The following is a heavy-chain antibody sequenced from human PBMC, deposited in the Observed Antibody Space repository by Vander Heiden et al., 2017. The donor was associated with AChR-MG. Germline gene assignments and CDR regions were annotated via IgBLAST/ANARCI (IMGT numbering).Heavy chain of an antibody. Sequence: QVQLVPSGAEVKKPGSSVKVSCKASGGTFSSYTISWVRQAPGQGLEWMGGIIPIFGTANYAQKFQGRVTITADESTSTAYMELSSLRSEDTAVYYCASLGYCSGGDSACDYWGQGTLVTVSS. CDR3: ASLGYCSGGDSACDY. CDR1: GGTFSSYT. V-gene: IGHV1-69*01. J-gene: IGHJ4*02. CDR2: IIPIFGTA. D-gene: IGHD2-15*01.